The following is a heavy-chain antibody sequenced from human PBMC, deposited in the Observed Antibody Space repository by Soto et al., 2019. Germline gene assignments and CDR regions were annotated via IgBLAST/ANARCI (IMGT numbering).Heavy chain of an antibody. V-gene: IGHV4-39*07. CDR3: ARDKITGPFDY. CDR2: INHSGST. J-gene: IGHJ4*02. D-gene: IGHD2-8*02. CDR1: GGSFGSSNDY. Sequence: TSETLSLTCTVSGGSFGSSNDYWVWIRQPPGKGLEWIGDINHSGSTNYNPSLKSRVTVSVDTSKNQFSLKLTSVTAADSAVYYCARDKITGPFDYWGQGTLVTVS.